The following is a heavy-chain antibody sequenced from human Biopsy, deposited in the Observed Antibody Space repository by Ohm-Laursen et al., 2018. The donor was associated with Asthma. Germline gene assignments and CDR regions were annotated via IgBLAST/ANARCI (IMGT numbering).Heavy chain of an antibody. V-gene: IGHV4-30-4*01. D-gene: IGHD4-17*01. CDR2: VFWSGTT. Sequence: PSETLSLTCIVGGDYIGSRDHHWSWIRQSPGTGLEWVGFVFWSGTTHYNRSLERRLSISIDTTRNEFSMTLRSVTAADTAVYFCARVASYGDLYFGIDVWGPGTTVSVS. CDR1: GDYIGSRDHH. J-gene: IGHJ6*02. CDR3: ARVASYGDLYFGIDV.